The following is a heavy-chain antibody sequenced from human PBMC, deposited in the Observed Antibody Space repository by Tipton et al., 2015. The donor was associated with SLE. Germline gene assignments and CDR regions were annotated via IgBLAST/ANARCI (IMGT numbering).Heavy chain of an antibody. CDR1: GGSISSFY. CDR2: IYYSGST. J-gene: IGHJ3*02. Sequence: LRLSCTVSGGSISSFYWSWIRQPPGKGLEWIGYIYYSGSTNYNPSLKSRVTISVDTSKNRFSLKLSSVTAADTAVYYCARGPGVIAPTEAFDIWGQGTMVTVSS. V-gene: IGHV4-59*08. CDR3: ARGPGVIAPTEAFDI. D-gene: IGHD2-21*01.